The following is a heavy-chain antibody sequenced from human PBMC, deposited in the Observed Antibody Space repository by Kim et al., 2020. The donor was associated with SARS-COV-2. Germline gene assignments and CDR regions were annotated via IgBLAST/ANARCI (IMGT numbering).Heavy chain of an antibody. V-gene: IGHV3-74*01. J-gene: IGHJ4*02. CDR3: VRLNPRYYFDY. D-gene: IGHD3-9*01. Sequence: GGSLRLSCVASGFTFNSYWMHWVRQAPGKGLVWVSHVNSDWSTTRYADSVEGRFTISRDNAKNTLQLQMNNLRAEDTAVYYCVRLNPRYYFDYWGQGTLVTVSS. CDR1: GFTFNSYW. CDR2: VNSDWSTT.